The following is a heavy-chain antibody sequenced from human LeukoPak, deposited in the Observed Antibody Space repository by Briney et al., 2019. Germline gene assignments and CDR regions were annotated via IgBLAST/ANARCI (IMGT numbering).Heavy chain of an antibody. CDR3: ARHYYDSSGYYYEYFQH. V-gene: IGHV4-4*09. Sequence: PSETLSLTCTASGGSISSYYWSWIRQPPGKGLEWIGYIYTSGSTNYNPSLKSRVTISVDTSKNQFSLKLSSVTAADTAVYYCARHYYDSSGYYYEYFQHWGQGTLVTVSS. CDR2: IYTSGST. CDR1: GGSISSYY. D-gene: IGHD3-22*01. J-gene: IGHJ1*01.